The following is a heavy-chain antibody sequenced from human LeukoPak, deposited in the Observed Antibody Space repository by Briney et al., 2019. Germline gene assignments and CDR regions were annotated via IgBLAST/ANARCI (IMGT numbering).Heavy chain of an antibody. D-gene: IGHD5-18*01. J-gene: IGHJ6*03. V-gene: IGHV3-20*04. CDR2: INWNGRIT. CDR3: ARGSVQLWLRDTYYYMDV. Sequence: GESLRLSCAASGFTFDDYAMNWVRQVPGRGLEWVSGINWNGRITEYADSVKGRFTISRQNTKNSLYLYMNNLGGEDTALYFCARGSVQLWLRDTYYYMDVWGKGTTVTVSS. CDR1: GFTFDDYA.